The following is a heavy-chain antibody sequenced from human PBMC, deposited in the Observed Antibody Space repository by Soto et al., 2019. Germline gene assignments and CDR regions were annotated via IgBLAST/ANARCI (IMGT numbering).Heavy chain of an antibody. CDR1: GYSFTSDW. D-gene: IGHD2-8*01. Sequence: GESLKISCKGSGYSFTSDWIGWVRQMPGKGLEWMGIIYPEDSETRYSPSFQGHVTISVDKSSSTAYLQWNSLKASDTAMYYCARLQGMQKYATGWTNFWGQGSLVTVSS. V-gene: IGHV5-51*01. CDR2: IYPEDSET. CDR3: ARLQGMQKYATGWTNF. J-gene: IGHJ4*02.